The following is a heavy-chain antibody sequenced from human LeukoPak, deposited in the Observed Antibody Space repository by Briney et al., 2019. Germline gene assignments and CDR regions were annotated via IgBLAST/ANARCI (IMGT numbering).Heavy chain of an antibody. CDR3: AKAGETYYYGLGSYYSGWFDP. D-gene: IGHD3-10*01. CDR1: GGSFSGYY. J-gene: IGHJ5*02. Sequence: SEALSLTCAVYGGSFSGYYWSWIRQPPGKGLEWIGEINHSGSTNYNPSLKSRVTISVDTSKNQFSLKLSSVTAADTAVYYCAKAGETYYYGLGSYYSGWFDPWGQGTLVTVSS. CDR2: INHSGST. V-gene: IGHV4-34*01.